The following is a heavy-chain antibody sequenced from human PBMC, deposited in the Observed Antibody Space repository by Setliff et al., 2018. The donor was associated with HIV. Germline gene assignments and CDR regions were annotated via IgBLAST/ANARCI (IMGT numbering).Heavy chain of an antibody. V-gene: IGHV4-39*07. CDR1: GGSISSGSYY. Sequence: PSETLSLTCTVSGGSISSGSYYWGWIRQPPGKGLEWIGSIYYSGSTYYNPSLKSRVTISVDTSKNQFSLKLSSVTAADTALYYCARGVLWFGAEGDVWGKGTMVTVSS. CDR2: IYYSGST. D-gene: IGHD3-10*01. J-gene: IGHJ6*04. CDR3: ARGVLWFGAEGDV.